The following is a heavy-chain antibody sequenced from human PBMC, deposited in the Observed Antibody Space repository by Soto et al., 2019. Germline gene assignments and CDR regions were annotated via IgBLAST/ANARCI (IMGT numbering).Heavy chain of an antibody. CDR2: IYYSGST. J-gene: IGHJ5*02. D-gene: IGHD3-9*01. V-gene: IGHV4-61*05. CDR1: GGSISSSSYY. CDR3: ARLLDTYYDILTGYTNWFDP. Sequence: SETLSLTCTVSGGSISSSSYYWGWIRQPPGKGLEWIGYIYYSGSTNYNPSLKSRVTISVDTSKNQFSLKLSSVTAADTAVYYCARLLDTYYDILTGYTNWFDPWGQGTLVTVSS.